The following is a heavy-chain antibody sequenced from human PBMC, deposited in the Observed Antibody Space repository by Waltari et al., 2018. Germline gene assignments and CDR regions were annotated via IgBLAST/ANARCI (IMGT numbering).Heavy chain of an antibody. V-gene: IGHV4-61*02. Sequence: QVQLQESGPGLVKPSQTLSLTCTVPGGSISSGSYYWSWVRPTAGKGLEWIGRIYTSGSTNYNPSLKSRVTISVDTSKNQFSLKLSSVTAADTAVYYCAREAQQQLVHGYFQHWGQGTLVTVSS. D-gene: IGHD6-13*01. J-gene: IGHJ1*01. CDR1: GGSISSGSYY. CDR3: AREAQQQLVHGYFQH. CDR2: IYTSGST.